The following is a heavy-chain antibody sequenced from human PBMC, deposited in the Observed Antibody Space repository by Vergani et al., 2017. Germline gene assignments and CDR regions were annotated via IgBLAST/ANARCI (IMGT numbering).Heavy chain of an antibody. V-gene: IGHV3-30-3*01. CDR1: GFTFSSYA. CDR3: ARDVHVYGDYGGYFDY. J-gene: IGHJ4*02. Sequence: QVQLVESGGGVVQPGRSLRLSCAASGFTFSSYAMHWVRQAPGKGLEWVAVISYDGSNKYYADSVKGRFTISRDNSKNTLYLQMNSLRAEDTAVYYCARDVHVYGDYGGYFDYWGQGTLVTVSS. CDR2: ISYDGSNK. D-gene: IGHD4-17*01.